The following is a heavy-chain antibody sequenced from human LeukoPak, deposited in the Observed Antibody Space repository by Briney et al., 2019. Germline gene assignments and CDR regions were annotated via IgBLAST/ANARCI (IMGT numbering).Heavy chain of an antibody. Sequence: SETLSLTCTVSGGSISSGSYYWSWIRQPAGKGLEWIGRIYTSGSTNYNPSLKSRVTISVDTSKNQFSLKLSSVTAADTAVYYCARDRGRYYFDYWGQGTLVTVSS. CDR3: ARDRGRYYFDY. CDR1: GGSISSGSYY. V-gene: IGHV4-61*02. J-gene: IGHJ4*02. CDR2: IYTSGST. D-gene: IGHD3-10*01.